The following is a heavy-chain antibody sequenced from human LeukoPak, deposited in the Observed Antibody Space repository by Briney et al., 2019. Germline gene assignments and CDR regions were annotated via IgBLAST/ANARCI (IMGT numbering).Heavy chain of an antibody. CDR2: IYHSGST. V-gene: IGHV4-4*02. D-gene: IGHD6-19*01. CDR1: GASISSNNW. J-gene: IGHJ4*02. CDR3: ALISRGIAVPGTEL. Sequence: SEALSLTCAVSGASISSNNWWSWVRQPPGKGLEWIGEIYHSGSTNYTPSLKSRVTISIDKSKNQFSLKLSSVTAADTAVYYCALISRGIAVPGTELWGQGTLVTVSS.